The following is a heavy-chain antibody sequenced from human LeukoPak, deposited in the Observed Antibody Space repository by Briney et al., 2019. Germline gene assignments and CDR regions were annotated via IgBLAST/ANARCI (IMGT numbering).Heavy chain of an antibody. CDR2: IYYSGST. Sequence: SETLSLTCTVSGDSISSYYWSWIRQPPGKGLEWIEYIYYSGSTNYNPSLKSRVTISLDTSKNQFSLKLSSVTAADTAVYYCARGQSYGPYFDYWGQGTLVTVSS. CDR1: GDSISSYY. CDR3: ARGQSYGPYFDY. D-gene: IGHD5-18*01. V-gene: IGHV4-59*01. J-gene: IGHJ4*02.